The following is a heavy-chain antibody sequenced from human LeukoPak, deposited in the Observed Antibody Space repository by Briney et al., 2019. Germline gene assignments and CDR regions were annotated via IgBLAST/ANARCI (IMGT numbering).Heavy chain of an antibody. D-gene: IGHD1-20*01. J-gene: IGHJ4*02. CDR2: IYWDDDK. CDR3: AHTLHVNFGFDS. V-gene: IGHV2-5*02. Sequence: SGPTPVNPTQTLTLTCTFSGFSLNTGGVGVGWIRQPPGKALEWLALIYWDDDKRYSTSLKSRLTVTKDTSKNQVVLTMTNMDPVGTATYYCAHTLHVNFGFDSWGQGALVTVSS. CDR1: GFSLNTGGVG.